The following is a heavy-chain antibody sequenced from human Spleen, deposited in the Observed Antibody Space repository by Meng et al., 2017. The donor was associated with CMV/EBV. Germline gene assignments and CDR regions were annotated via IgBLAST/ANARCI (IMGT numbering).Heavy chain of an antibody. CDR2: INHSGST. D-gene: IGHD6-13*01. V-gene: IGHV4-39*07. CDR3: ARGYSSNWAFDY. J-gene: IGHJ4*02. CDR1: GDSISSRSYY. Sequence: SETLSLTCTVSGDSISSRSYYWGWIRQPPGKGLEWIGEINHSGSTNSNPSLKSRVTISVDTSKNQCSLKLSSVTAADTAVFYCARGYSSNWAFDYWGQGTLVTVSS.